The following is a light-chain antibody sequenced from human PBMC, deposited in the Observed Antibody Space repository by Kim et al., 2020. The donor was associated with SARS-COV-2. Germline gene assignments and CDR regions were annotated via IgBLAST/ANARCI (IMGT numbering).Light chain of an antibody. CDR1: QSVSNQ. CDR3: QQRHSVPLT. J-gene: IGKJ5*01. CDR2: SAS. Sequence: DIQMTQSPSSLSASVGDRITITCRASQSVSNQLVWYRHKPGKAPELLLHSASTLRVGVPSRFSGSGSGTDFTLTISSLQPEDFATYYCQQRHSVPLTFGQGTRLEIK. V-gene: IGKV1-39*01.